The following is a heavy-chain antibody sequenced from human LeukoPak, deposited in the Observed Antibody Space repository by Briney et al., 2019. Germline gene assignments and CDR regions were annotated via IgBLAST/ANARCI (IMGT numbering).Heavy chain of an antibody. D-gene: IGHD5-18*01. Sequence: GGSLRLSCAASGFTFSSYWMSWVRQAPGKGLEWVANIKQDGSAKYYVDSVKGRFTISRDNAKNSLYLQMNSLRAEDTAVYYWGRDRAMDDYWGQGTLVTVSS. CDR1: GFTFSSYW. V-gene: IGHV3-7*04. CDR3: GRDRAMDDY. J-gene: IGHJ4*02. CDR2: IKQDGSAK.